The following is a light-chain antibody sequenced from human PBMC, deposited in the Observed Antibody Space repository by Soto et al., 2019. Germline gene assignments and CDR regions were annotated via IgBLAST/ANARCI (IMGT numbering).Light chain of an antibody. J-gene: IGKJ1*01. CDR3: QQSYSTPWT. Sequence: DIHMTQSPSSLSASVGYRFTITCRASQSISSYLNWYQQKPGKAPKLLIYPASSLQSGVPSRFSGSGSGTDFTLTISSLQPEDFETYYCQQSYSTPWTFGQGTKVDIK. V-gene: IGKV1-39*01. CDR1: QSISSY. CDR2: PAS.